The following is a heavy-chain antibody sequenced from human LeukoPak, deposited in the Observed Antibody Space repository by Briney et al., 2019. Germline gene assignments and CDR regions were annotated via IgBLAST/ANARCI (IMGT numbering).Heavy chain of an antibody. CDR3: AREYGVQPFDY. CDR2: ISYDGSNK. D-gene: IGHD4-17*01. Sequence: GGSRRLSCAASGFTFSSYAMHWVRQAPGKGLEWVAVISYDGSNKYYADSVKGRFTISRDNSKNTLYLQMNSLRAEDTAVYYCAREYGVQPFDYWGQGTLVTVSS. J-gene: IGHJ4*02. V-gene: IGHV3-30*04. CDR1: GFTFSSYA.